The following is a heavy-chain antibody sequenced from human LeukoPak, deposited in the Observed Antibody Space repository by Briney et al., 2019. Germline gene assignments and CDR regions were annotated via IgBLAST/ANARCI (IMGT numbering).Heavy chain of an antibody. Sequence: PSETLSLTCTVSGGSISDGSYHWSWIRQPAGKELEWAGRISTTGSPKYNPSLKSRVSISIDTSKNELSLTLSSVTAADTAVYYCAKGLFGSAADAFDIWGQGTMVTVSS. CDR1: GGSISDGSYH. V-gene: IGHV4-61*02. D-gene: IGHD3-10*01. J-gene: IGHJ3*02. CDR3: AKGLFGSAADAFDI. CDR2: ISTTGSP.